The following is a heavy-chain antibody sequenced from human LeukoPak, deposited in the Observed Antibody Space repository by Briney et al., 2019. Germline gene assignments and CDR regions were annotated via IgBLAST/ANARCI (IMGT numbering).Heavy chain of an antibody. CDR2: INPTGTGT. CDR3: AGDNSVGEIAWFFDP. Sequence: EASVKVSCKASGYSFTSHYMHWVRQAPGQGLEWVGLINPTGTGTIFAPKFQGRVTMTRDMSTTTDYMEMSSLTSEDTAVYYCAGDNSVGEIAWFFDPWGQGTLVTVSS. D-gene: IGHD1-26*01. V-gene: IGHV1-46*01. CDR1: GYSFTSHY. J-gene: IGHJ5*02.